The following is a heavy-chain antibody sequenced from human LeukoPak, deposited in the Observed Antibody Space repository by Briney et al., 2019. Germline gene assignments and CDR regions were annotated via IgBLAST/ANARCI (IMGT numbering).Heavy chain of an antibody. J-gene: IGHJ4*02. CDR1: GFTFSTYD. CDR2: IWYDGSNK. CDR3: ARVSGYSSRWYFDY. Sequence: GGSLRLSCAASGFTFSTYDMHWVRQAPGKGLEWVALIWYDGSNKKYADSVKSRFTISRDNSKNTLHLQMNSLRAEDTAVYYCARVSGYSSRWYFDYWGQGTLVTVSS. V-gene: IGHV3-33*01. D-gene: IGHD6-13*01.